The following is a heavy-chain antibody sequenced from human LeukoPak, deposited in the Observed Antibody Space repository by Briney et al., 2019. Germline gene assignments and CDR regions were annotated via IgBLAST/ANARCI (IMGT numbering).Heavy chain of an antibody. CDR2: IHTSGNT. CDR1: GGSFSGYY. Sequence: PSETLSLTCAVYGGSFSGYYWSWIRQPAGQGLEWIGRIHTSGNTNYNPSLKSRVTMSVDTSKNQFSLKLNSVTAADTAVYYCARSLHYGDYNNWNFDLWGRGTLVTVSS. J-gene: IGHJ2*01. D-gene: IGHD4-17*01. V-gene: IGHV4-59*10. CDR3: ARSLHYGDYNNWNFDL.